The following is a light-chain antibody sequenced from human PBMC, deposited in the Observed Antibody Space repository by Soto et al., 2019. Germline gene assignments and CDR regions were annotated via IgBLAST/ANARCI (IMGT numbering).Light chain of an antibody. CDR1: SNDVGGYNY. V-gene: IGLV2-8*01. Sequence: QSVLPQPPSWSGSPGQSVTISCTGTSNDVGGYNYVSWYQQHPGKAPKLMIYEVNKRPSGVPDRFSGSKSGNTASLTVSGLQAEDEADYYCSSFAVSNSFVFGTGTKVTVL. J-gene: IGLJ1*01. CDR2: EVN. CDR3: SSFAVSNSFV.